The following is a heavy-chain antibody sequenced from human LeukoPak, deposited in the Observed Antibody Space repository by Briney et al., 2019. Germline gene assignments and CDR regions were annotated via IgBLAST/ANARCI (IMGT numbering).Heavy chain of an antibody. CDR3: AKSAIVRGTTGTFDY. V-gene: IGHV3-23*01. Sequence: QSGGSLRLSCAAAGFTFSSYAMNWVPQAPGKGLEWVSGISGTGASTYFTDSVKGRFTISRDNSKNTLYLQMNSLRDEDTAVYYCAKSAIVRGTTGTFDYWGQGTLVTVSS. CDR2: ISGTGAST. J-gene: IGHJ4*02. D-gene: IGHD3-10*01. CDR1: GFTFSSYA.